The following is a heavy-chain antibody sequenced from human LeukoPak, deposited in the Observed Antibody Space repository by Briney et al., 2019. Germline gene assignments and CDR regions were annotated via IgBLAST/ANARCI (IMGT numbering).Heavy chain of an antibody. J-gene: IGHJ5*02. V-gene: IGHV1-46*01. CDR3: ARDNSVGDNAWWFDP. Sequence: ASVKVSCKASGYTFTSYDMHWVRQAPGHGLEWWGLINPTGGSTGYAQKFQGRVTMTRDMSTSTDYMELSSLRSEDTAIYYCARDNSVGDNAWWFDPWGQGTLVTVSS. CDR2: INPTGGST. CDR1: GYTFTSYD. D-gene: IGHD1-26*01.